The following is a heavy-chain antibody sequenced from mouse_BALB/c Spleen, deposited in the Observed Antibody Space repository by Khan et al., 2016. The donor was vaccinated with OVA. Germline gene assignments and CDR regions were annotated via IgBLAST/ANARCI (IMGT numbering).Heavy chain of an antibody. J-gene: IGHJ3*01. D-gene: IGHD1-2*01. V-gene: IGHV1-77*01. CDR2: ISPGSGDT. Sequence: QVQLQQSGSELMKPGASVKISCKASGYTFTDFYINWVKQRTGQGLEWIGEISPGSGDTFYNERFKDKATLTADKSSNTAYMQLSSLTSEASAVYFCARRNYFGYTCAYWGQGTLVTVSA. CDR1: GYTFTDFY. CDR3: ARRNYFGYTCAY.